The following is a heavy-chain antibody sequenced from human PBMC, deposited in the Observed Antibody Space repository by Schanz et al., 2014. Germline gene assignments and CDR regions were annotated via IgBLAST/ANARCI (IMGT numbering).Heavy chain of an antibody. CDR1: GASISSGGYY. Sequence: QVQLQESGPGLVKPSQTLSLTCTVSGASISSGGYYWDWIRLLPGKGLEWIGYISYSGSTSFNPSHKSRLTMSVDTSKTQFSLRLSSVTAADTAVYYCARHGGIPYYPMDVWGQGTTVTVSS. V-gene: IGHV4-31*03. CDR2: ISYSGST. CDR3: ARHGGIPYYPMDV. J-gene: IGHJ6*02. D-gene: IGHD3-16*01.